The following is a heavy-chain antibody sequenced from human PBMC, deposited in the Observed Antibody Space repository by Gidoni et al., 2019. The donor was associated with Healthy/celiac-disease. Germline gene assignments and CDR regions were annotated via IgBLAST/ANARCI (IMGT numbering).Heavy chain of an antibody. J-gene: IGHJ4*02. D-gene: IGHD6-19*01. CDR2: INHSGST. CDR1: GGSFSGYY. CDR3: ARGRGIAVAGTPHCY. Sequence: QVQLQQWGAGLLKPSETLSLTCAVYGGSFSGYYWSWIRQPPGKGLEWIGEINHSGSTNYNPSLKSRVTISVDTSKNQFSLKLSSVTAADTAVYYCARGRGIAVAGTPHCYWGQGTLVTVSS. V-gene: IGHV4-34*01.